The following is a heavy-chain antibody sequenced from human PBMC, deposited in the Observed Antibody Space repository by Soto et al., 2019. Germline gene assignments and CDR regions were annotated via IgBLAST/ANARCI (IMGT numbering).Heavy chain of an antibody. CDR1: GFTFSSYA. J-gene: IGHJ4*01. D-gene: IGHD6-13*01. CDR3: AKDGEYGSSWGRNYFDY. CDR2: ISGSGGST. Sequence: EVQLLESGGGLVQPGGSLRLSCAASGFTFSSYAMSWVRQAPGKGLEWVSAISGSGGSTYYADSVKGRFTISRDNSKNTLYLQMNSLRAEDTAVYYCAKDGEYGSSWGRNYFDYCVHGTLVTVSS. V-gene: IGHV3-23*01.